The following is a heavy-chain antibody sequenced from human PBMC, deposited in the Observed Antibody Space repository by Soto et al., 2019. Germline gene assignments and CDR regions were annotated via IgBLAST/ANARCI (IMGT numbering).Heavy chain of an antibody. V-gene: IGHV3-23*01. CDR2: ISGSGGST. Sequence: HPGGSLRLSCAASGFTFSSYAMSWVRQAPGKGLEWVSAISGSGGSTYYADSVKGRFTISRDNSKNTLYLQMNSLRAEDTAVYYCAKALGTNYYDSSGYSNYFDYWGQGTLVTVSS. CDR3: AKALGTNYYDSSGYSNYFDY. D-gene: IGHD3-22*01. J-gene: IGHJ4*02. CDR1: GFTFSSYA.